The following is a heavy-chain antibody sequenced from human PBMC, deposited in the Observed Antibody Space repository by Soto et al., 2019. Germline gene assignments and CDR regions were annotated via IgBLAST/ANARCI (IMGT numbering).Heavy chain of an antibody. CDR2: ISWNSGSI. J-gene: IGHJ4*02. CDR3: AKDIRSAYCGGDCYSGAFDY. D-gene: IGHD2-21*02. Sequence: EVQLVESGGGLVQPGRSLRLSCAASGFTFDDYAMHWVRQAPGKGLEWVSGISWNSGSIGYADSVKGRFTISRDNAKNSLYLQMNSLRAEDTALYYCAKDIRSAYCGGDCYSGAFDYWGQGTLVTVSS. CDR1: GFTFDDYA. V-gene: IGHV3-9*01.